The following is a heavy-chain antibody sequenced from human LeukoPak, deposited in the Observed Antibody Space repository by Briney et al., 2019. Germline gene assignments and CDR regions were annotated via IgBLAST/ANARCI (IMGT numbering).Heavy chain of an antibody. D-gene: IGHD6-19*01. J-gene: IGHJ5*02. V-gene: IGHV3-23*01. CDR2: ISGSGGST. CDR3: AKDAVYSSGWYWFDP. CDR1: GFTFSSYA. Sequence: GGSLRLSCAASGFTFSSYAMSWVRQAPGKGLEWVSAISGSGGSTYYADSVKGRSTISRDNSKNTLYLQMSTLRAEDTAVYYCAKDAVYSSGWYWFDPWGQGTLVTVSS.